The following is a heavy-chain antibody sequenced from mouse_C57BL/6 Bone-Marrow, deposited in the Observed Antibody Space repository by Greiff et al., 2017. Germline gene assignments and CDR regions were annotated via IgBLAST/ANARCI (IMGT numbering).Heavy chain of an antibody. V-gene: IGHV1-55*01. Sequence: QVQLQQPVAVLVKPGASVKMSCKASGYTFSSSWITWVKQRPVQGLEWVGDIYPVSGITNYNEKFTSKATLTVDTSSSTAYMQLSSLTSEDSAVYYCARDGYDIFAYWGQGTLVTVSA. CDR2: IYPVSGIT. CDR1: GYTFSSSW. J-gene: IGHJ3*01. CDR3: ARDGYDIFAY. D-gene: IGHD2-2*01.